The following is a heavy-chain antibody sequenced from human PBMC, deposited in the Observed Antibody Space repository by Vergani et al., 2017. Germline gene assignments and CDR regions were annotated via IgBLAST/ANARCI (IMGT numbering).Heavy chain of an antibody. Sequence: VQLVESGGGLVKPGGSLRLSCAASGFTFSSNYMSWVRQAPGKGLEWVSVIYSGGSTYYADSVKGRFTISRDNSKNTLYLQMNSLRAEDTAVYYCARDHRDYNNYPGTFDIWGQGSMVTVSS. J-gene: IGHJ3*02. V-gene: IGHV3-66*02. CDR3: ARDHRDYNNYPGTFDI. D-gene: IGHD5-24*01. CDR2: IYSGGST. CDR1: GFTFSSNY.